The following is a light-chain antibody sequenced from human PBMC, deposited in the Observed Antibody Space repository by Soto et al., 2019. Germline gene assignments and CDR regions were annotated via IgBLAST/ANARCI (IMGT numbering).Light chain of an antibody. V-gene: IGKV3-15*01. CDR1: QSVSTN. CDR2: GAS. CDR3: QQYNKLPLT. Sequence: EMVMTQSPPTLSVSPGERATLSCGASQSVSTNLAWYQQKPGQAPRLLIFGASTRVIGIPARFSGSGSGTMFTLTISSLQSEDFALYFCQQYNKLPLTFGQGTKVDIK. J-gene: IGKJ1*01.